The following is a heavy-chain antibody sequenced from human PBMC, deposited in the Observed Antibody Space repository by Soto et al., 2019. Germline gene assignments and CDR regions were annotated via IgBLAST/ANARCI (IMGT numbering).Heavy chain of an antibody. J-gene: IGHJ4*02. Sequence: GGSLRLSCAVSGFTFSAYWMHWVRQVPGKGLTWVSRISDDGSTATYADSVKGRFIISRDNAKNSLYLEMNTLRADDSGLYYCARGPRVSSTGTGAHWGRGALVTVSS. V-gene: IGHV3-74*01. CDR3: ARGPRVSSTGTGAH. D-gene: IGHD1-1*01. CDR1: GFTFSAYW. CDR2: ISDDGSTA.